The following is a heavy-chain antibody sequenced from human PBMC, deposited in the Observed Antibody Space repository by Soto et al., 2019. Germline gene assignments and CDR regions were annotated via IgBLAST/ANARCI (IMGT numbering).Heavy chain of an antibody. CDR2: ISSDETNE. V-gene: IGHV3-33*01. CDR3: ARRFIQIEAGVFEI. CDR1: VCAFRISF. J-gene: IGHJ3*02. D-gene: IGHD3-10*01. Sequence: LLLSXAPSVCAFRISFFDWVLQSPVQWLEWVACISSDETNEDYASAEKVRFTISRGNSKNTLYLQINRLTVEDTDVYHCARRFIQIEAGVFEIWGQGTTV.